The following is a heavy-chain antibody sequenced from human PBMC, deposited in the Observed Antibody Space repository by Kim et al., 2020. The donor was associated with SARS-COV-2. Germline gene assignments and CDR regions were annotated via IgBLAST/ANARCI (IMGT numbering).Heavy chain of an antibody. Sequence: PTPKSRVTRSVDRPKNQFSLKLSSVTAADTAVYYCARGYGSGSPYGMDVWGQGTTVTVSS. D-gene: IGHD3-10*01. V-gene: IGHV4-30-2*01. CDR3: ARGYGSGSPYGMDV. J-gene: IGHJ6*02.